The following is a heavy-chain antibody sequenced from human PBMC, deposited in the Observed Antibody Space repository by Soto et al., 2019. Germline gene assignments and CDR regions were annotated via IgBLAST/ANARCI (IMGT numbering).Heavy chain of an antibody. J-gene: IGHJ4*02. D-gene: IGHD6-19*01. Sequence: GESLKISCKGSGYSFTSYWIDWVRQMPGKGLEWMGIIYPGDSDTRYSPSFQGQVTISADKSISTAYLQWSSLKASDTAMYYCARSTTYSSGWYGYDYWGQGTLVTVSS. CDR3: ARSTTYSSGWYGYDY. V-gene: IGHV5-51*01. CDR1: GYSFTSYW. CDR2: IYPGDSDT.